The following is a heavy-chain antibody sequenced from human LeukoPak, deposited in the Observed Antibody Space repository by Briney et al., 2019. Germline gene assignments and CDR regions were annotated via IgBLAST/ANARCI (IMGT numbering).Heavy chain of an antibody. CDR2: IYSGGST. J-gene: IGHJ4*02. D-gene: IGHD1-14*01. Sequence: GGSLRLSCAASGFTVSSNYMSWVRQAPGKGLEWVSVIYSGGSTYYSDSLKGRFTISRGNSKNTLYLEMKNLRAEDTAVYYCARAPFYNRFQPFDYWGQGPLDTVSS. CDR3: ARAPFYNRFQPFDY. CDR1: GFTVSSNY. V-gene: IGHV3-66*02.